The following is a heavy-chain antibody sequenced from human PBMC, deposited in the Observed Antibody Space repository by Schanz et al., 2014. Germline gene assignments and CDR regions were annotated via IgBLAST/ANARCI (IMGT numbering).Heavy chain of an antibody. CDR2: IVPIAGLT. J-gene: IGHJ5*02. Sequence: QVHLVQSGAEVKKPGSSVKFSCKASGGTFSSDTFSWVRQAPGQGLEWMGRIVPIAGLTNYAQRFQGRVTITADKSSDTAYMELSSLRSEDTAVYYCARDVGLYDRGWFDPWGQGTLVTVSS. CDR3: ARDVGLYDRGWFDP. CDR1: GGTFSSDT. V-gene: IGHV1-69*08. D-gene: IGHD3-22*01.